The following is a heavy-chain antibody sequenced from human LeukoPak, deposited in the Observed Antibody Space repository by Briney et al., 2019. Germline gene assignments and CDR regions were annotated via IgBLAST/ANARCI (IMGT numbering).Heavy chain of an antibody. V-gene: IGHV3-9*01. D-gene: IGHD3-3*01. CDR1: GFTFDDYA. Sequence: GGSLGLSCAASGFTFDDYAMHWVRQAPGKGLEWVSGISWNSGSIGYADSVKGRFTISRDNAKNSLYLQMNSLRAEDTALYYCAREGRFLEWWIYFDYWGQGTLVTVSS. CDR2: ISWNSGSI. J-gene: IGHJ4*02. CDR3: AREGRFLEWWIYFDY.